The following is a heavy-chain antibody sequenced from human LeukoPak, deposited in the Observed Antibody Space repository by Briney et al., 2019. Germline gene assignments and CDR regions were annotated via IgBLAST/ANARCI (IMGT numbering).Heavy chain of an antibody. V-gene: IGHV1-24*01. Sequence: GASVKVSCKVSGYTLTELSMHWVRQAPGKGLEWMGGFDPEDGETIYALKFQGRVTMTEDTSTDTAYMELSSLRSEDTAVYYCATDALVYYYDSSGRTTPAFDIWGQGTMVTVSS. CDR1: GYTLTELS. CDR3: ATDALVYYYDSSGRTTPAFDI. J-gene: IGHJ3*02. D-gene: IGHD3-22*01. CDR2: FDPEDGET.